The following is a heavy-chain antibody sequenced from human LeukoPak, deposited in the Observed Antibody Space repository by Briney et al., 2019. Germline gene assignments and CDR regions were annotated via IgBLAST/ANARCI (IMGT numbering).Heavy chain of an antibody. CDR1: GGSISSGGYY. J-gene: IGHJ5*02. Sequence: SETLPLTCTVSGGSISSGGYYWSWIRQHPGKGLEWIGYIYYSGSTYYNPSLKSRVTISVDTSKNQFSLKLSSVTAADTAVYYCARGMLVVAATPRFWFDPWGQGTLVTVSS. CDR2: IYYSGST. D-gene: IGHD2-15*01. V-gene: IGHV4-31*03. CDR3: ARGMLVVAATPRFWFDP.